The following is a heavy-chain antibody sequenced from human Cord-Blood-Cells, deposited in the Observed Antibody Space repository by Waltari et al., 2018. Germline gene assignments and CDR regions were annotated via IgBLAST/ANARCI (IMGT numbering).Heavy chain of an antibody. J-gene: IGHJ4*02. D-gene: IGHD7-27*01. CDR1: GYTFTGSY. CDR3: ARGLTGDGWNFDY. V-gene: IGHV1-2*04. Sequence: QVQLVQSGAEVKKPGASVKVSCQASGYTFTGSYVHAVRPAPGPGLEWMGWINPNSGGTNYAQKFQGWVTMTRDTSISTAYMELSRLRSDDTAVYYCARGLTGDGWNFDYWGQGTLVTVSS. CDR2: INPNSGGT.